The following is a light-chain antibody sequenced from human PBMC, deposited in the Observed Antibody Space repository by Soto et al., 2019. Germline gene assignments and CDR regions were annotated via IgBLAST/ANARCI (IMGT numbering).Light chain of an antibody. V-gene: IGKV3-20*01. CDR2: GAS. CDR1: QSVSSSY. CDR3: QQYGSAPMYT. Sequence: EIVLTQSPGTLSLSPGERATLSCRASQSVSSSYLAWYQQKPGQAPRLLIYGASSRATGIPDRFSGSGSGTDFTLTISRLEPEVFAVYYCQQYGSAPMYTFGRGTKLEIK. J-gene: IGKJ2*01.